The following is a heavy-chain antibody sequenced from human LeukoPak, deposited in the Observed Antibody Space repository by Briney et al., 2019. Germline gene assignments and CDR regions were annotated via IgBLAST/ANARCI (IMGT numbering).Heavy chain of an antibody. V-gene: IGHV3-23*01. CDR2: ISGNSRST. CDR1: GFTFSSYA. J-gene: IGHJ1*01. Sequence: GGSLRLSCAASGFTFSSYAMSWVRQAPGKGLEWVSGISGNSRSTYHADSVKGRFTISKDNSKNTLYLQMNSLRVEDTAVHYCARMSGSYWSGYFQHWGQGTLVTVSS. D-gene: IGHD1-26*01. CDR3: ARMSGSYWSGYFQH.